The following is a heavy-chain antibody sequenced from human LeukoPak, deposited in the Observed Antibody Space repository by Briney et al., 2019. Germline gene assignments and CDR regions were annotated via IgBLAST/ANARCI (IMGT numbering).Heavy chain of an antibody. D-gene: IGHD7-27*01. V-gene: IGHV3-23*01. CDR3: AKTPKTGSFDY. Sequence: GGSLILSCAASGFTFSSYAMNWVRQAPGKGLEWLSTISDIGGNTYYAGSVKGRFTISRDNSRNTLYLQMNSLRVEDTAVYFCAKTPKTGSFDYWGQGTLVTVSS. J-gene: IGHJ4*02. CDR1: GFTFSSYA. CDR2: ISDIGGNT.